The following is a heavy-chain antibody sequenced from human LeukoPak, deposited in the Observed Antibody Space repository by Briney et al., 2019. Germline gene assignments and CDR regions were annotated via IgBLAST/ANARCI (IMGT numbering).Heavy chain of an antibody. Sequence: GASVKVSCKASGYTFTSYDINWVRQATGQGLEWMGWMNPNSGNTGYAQKFQGRVTMTRNTSISTAYMELSSLRSEDTAVYYCARASQFLYSYGSYYYYGMDVWGQGTTVTVSS. CDR1: GYTFTSYD. CDR2: MNPNSGNT. CDR3: ARASQFLYSYGSYYYYGMDV. D-gene: IGHD5-18*01. J-gene: IGHJ6*02. V-gene: IGHV1-8*01.